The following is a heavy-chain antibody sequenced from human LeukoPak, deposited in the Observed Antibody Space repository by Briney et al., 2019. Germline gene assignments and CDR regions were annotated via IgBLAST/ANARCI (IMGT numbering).Heavy chain of an antibody. J-gene: IGHJ3*02. Sequence: ASVKVSCKASGGTSSSYAISWVRQAPGQGLEWMGGIIPIFGTANYAQKFQGRVTITADESTSTAYMELSSLRSEDTAVYYCARVFYLNGFDIWGQGTMVTVSS. CDR2: IIPIFGTA. V-gene: IGHV1-69*13. CDR3: ARVFYLNGFDI. CDR1: GGTSSSYA.